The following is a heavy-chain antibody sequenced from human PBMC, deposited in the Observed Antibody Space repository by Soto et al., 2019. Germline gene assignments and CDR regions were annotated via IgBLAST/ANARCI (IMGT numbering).Heavy chain of an antibody. Sequence: GESLKISCKGSGYSFTSYWISWVRQMPGKGLEWMGRIDPSDSYTNYSPSFQGHVTISADKSISTAYLQWSSLKASDTAMYYCARRLTYCGGDCSPDYYYYYGMDVWGQGTTVTVPS. J-gene: IGHJ6*02. CDR3: ARRLTYCGGDCSPDYYYYYGMDV. D-gene: IGHD2-21*02. V-gene: IGHV5-10-1*01. CDR2: IDPSDSYT. CDR1: GYSFTSYW.